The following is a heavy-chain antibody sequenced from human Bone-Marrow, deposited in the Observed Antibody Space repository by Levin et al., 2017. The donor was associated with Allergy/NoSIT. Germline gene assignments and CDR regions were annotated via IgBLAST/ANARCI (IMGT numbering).Heavy chain of an antibody. CDR2: IKQDGSEK. CDR1: GFTFSSYW. Sequence: PPGGSLRLSCAASGFTFSSYWMSWVRQAPGKGLEWVANIKQDGSEKYYVDSVKGRFTISRDNAKNSLYLQMNSLRAEDTAVYYCARPERFESKLLWFGDAGWGQGTTVTVSS. D-gene: IGHD3-10*01. V-gene: IGHV3-7*01. J-gene: IGHJ6*02. CDR3: ARPERFESKLLWFGDAG.